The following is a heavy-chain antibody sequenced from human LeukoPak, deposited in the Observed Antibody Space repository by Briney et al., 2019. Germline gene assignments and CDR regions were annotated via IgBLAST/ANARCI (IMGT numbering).Heavy chain of an antibody. J-gene: IGHJ4*02. V-gene: IGHV3-11*01. CDR3: ARDYSESEYFFDY. D-gene: IGHD1-26*01. CDR1: GFTFRHYY. CDR2: ISGTGNNK. Sequence: GGSLRLSCVTSGFTFRHYYMTWIRQAPGKGLEWVSYISGTGNNKYCADSVKGRFTISRDNAQNSLYLQMSSLRAEDTAMYYCARDYSESEYFFDYWGQGSLVAVSS.